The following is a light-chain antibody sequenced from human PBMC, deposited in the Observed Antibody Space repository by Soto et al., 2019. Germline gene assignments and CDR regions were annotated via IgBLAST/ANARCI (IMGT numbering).Light chain of an antibody. CDR1: QSVSSSY. CDR2: GAS. J-gene: IGKJ1*01. CDR3: QQYGSPTWT. Sequence: IVLPQSPATLSVSPGERATLSCRASQSVSSSYLAWYQKKPGQATRLLIYGASSRATGIPDRFSGSGSGTDFTLTISRLEPEDFAVYYCQQYGSPTWTFGQGTKVDIK. V-gene: IGKV3-20*01.